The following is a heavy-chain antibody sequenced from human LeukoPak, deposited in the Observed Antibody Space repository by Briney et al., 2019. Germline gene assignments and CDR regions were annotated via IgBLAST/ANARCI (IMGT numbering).Heavy chain of an antibody. V-gene: IGHV5-51*01. Sequence: GESLKISCKGSGYRFTDYWIGWVRQMPGKGPEWVGVIFPADSDTTYSPSLQGQVTISADKSISTAYLQWSSLKASDTAMYYCARSYSSGLTYMDVWGKGTTVTVSS. CDR2: IFPADSDT. D-gene: IGHD6-19*01. CDR3: ARSYSSGLTYMDV. CDR1: GYRFTDYW. J-gene: IGHJ6*03.